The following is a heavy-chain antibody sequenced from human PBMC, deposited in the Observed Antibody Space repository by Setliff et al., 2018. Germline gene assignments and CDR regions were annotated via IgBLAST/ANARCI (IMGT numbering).Heavy chain of an antibody. CDR3: ARDNTIVGATDY. Sequence: PSETLSLTCTVYGVSFSDYYWGWVRQSPGKGLDWIGEINHSGTTNYDPSLEGRISISVDTSKNQFSLKLSSVTAADTAVYFCARDNTIVGATDYWGQGTLVTVSS. V-gene: IGHV4-34*10. CDR1: GVSFSDYY. J-gene: IGHJ4*02. CDR2: INHSGTT. D-gene: IGHD1-26*01.